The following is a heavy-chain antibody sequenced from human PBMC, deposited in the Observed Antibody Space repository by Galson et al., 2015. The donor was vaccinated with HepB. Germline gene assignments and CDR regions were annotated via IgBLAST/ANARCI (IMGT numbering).Heavy chain of an antibody. CDR3: AGDLSVTTPPPYYYGMDV. D-gene: IGHD4-11*01. CDR2: ISSTSSTI. V-gene: IGHV3-48*02. Sequence: SLRLSCAASGFTFSTYSMNWVRQAPGKGLEWVSYISSTSSTIYYADSVQGRFTISRDNAKNSLYLQMNSLRDEDTAVYYCAGDLSVTTPPPYYYGMDVWGQGTTVTVSS. CDR1: GFTFSTYS. J-gene: IGHJ6*02.